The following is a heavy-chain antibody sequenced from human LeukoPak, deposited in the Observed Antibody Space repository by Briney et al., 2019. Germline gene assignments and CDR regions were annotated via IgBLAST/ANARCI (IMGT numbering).Heavy chain of an antibody. V-gene: IGHV4-61*02. D-gene: IGHD6-13*01. Sequence: SETLSLTCTVSGGSISSGSYYWSWIRQPAGKGLEWIGRIYTSGSTNYNPSLKSRVTISVDTSKNQFSLKLSSVTATDTAVYYCARDRGAATGLLDYWGQGTLVTVSS. J-gene: IGHJ4*02. CDR1: GGSISSGSYY. CDR2: IYTSGST. CDR3: ARDRGAATGLLDY.